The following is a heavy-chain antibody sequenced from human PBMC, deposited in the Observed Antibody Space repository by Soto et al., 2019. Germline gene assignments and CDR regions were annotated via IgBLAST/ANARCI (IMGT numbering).Heavy chain of an antibody. CDR3: ARHGVGYGMDV. J-gene: IGHJ6*02. CDR2: IYYSGST. D-gene: IGHD2-15*01. Sequence: SETLSLTCTVSGGSISSSSYYWGWIRQPPGKGLEWIGSIYYSGSTYYNPSLKSRVTISVDTSKNQFSLKLSSVTAADTAVYYCARHGVGYGMDVWGQGTTVTVS. CDR1: GGSISSSSYY. V-gene: IGHV4-39*01.